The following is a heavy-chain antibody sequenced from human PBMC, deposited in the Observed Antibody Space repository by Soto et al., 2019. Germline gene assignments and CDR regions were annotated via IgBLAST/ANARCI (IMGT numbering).Heavy chain of an antibody. Sequence: GGSLRLSCAASGFTFSSYAMSWVRQAPGKGLEWVSAISGSGGSTYYADSVKGRFTISRDNSKNTLYLQMNSLRAEDTAVYYCAQHGVIAAAGTEEDYYYYMDVWGKGTTVTVSS. V-gene: IGHV3-23*01. J-gene: IGHJ6*03. D-gene: IGHD6-13*01. CDR1: GFTFSSYA. CDR3: AQHGVIAAAGTEEDYYYYMDV. CDR2: ISGSGGST.